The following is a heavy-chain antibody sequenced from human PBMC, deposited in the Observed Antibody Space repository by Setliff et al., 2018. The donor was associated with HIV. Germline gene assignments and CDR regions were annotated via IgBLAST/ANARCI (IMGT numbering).Heavy chain of an antibody. CDR1: GYSFARYG. CDR2: ISGCNGNT. Sequence: ASVKVSCKASGYSFARYGLSWVRLAPGQGLEWMGWISGCNGNTKYAQSFQDRVAMTTETATSTAYMEMRSLRSDDTAVYFCARVPYRSAWFSGGHDAFDIWGQGTMVTVSS. J-gene: IGHJ3*02. V-gene: IGHV1-18*01. D-gene: IGHD6-19*01. CDR3: ARVPYRSAWFSGGHDAFDI.